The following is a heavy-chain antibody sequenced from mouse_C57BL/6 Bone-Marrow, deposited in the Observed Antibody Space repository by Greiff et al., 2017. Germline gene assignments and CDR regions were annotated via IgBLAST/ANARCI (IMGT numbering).Heavy chain of an antibody. V-gene: IGHV5-4*01. D-gene: IGHD1-1*01. J-gene: IGHJ3*01. CDR1: GFSFSSYA. CDR3: ARDRVITRVGATPAWFAY. Sequence: EVQRVESGRGLVKPGGSLKLSCAASGFSFSSYAMSWVRQTPEKRLEWVATISDGGSYTYYPHNVTGRFTISRDNSKNNLYLQMSHLTSEDTAMYYCARDRVITRVGATPAWFAYWGQGTLVTVSA. CDR2: ISDGGSYT.